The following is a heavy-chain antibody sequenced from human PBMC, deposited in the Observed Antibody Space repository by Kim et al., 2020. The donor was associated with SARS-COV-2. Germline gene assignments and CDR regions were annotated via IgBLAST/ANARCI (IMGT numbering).Heavy chain of an antibody. D-gene: IGHD3-3*01. J-gene: IGHJ4*02. Sequence: ADSVKGRFTISRNNSKNTLYLQLHSLRAEDTAVYYCAIVASKLRFLNFEYWGQGTLVTVSP. V-gene: IGHV3-23*01. CDR3: AIVASKLRFLNFEY.